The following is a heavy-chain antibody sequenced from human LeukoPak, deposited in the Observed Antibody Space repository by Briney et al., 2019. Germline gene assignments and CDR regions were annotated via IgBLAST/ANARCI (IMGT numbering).Heavy chain of an antibody. D-gene: IGHD3-10*01. Sequence: PGGSLRLSCAASGFTFNTYAMAWVRQAPGEGLMWLSSISPDGHYIYYADSVKGRFTTSRDNSKDTLYLQMNSLRAEDTAVYFCANQEYSYKNDLSRAADPFGMWGQGTMVSVSS. CDR1: GFTFNTYA. V-gene: IGHV3-23*01. CDR2: ISPDGHYI. CDR3: ANQEYSYKNDLSRAADPFGM. J-gene: IGHJ3*02.